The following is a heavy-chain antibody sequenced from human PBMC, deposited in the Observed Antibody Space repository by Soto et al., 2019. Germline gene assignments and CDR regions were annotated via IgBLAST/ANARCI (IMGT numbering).Heavy chain of an antibody. CDR1: GFTFSSYS. Sequence: GGSLRLSCAASGFTFSSYSMNWVRQAPGKGLEWVSSISSSSSYIYYADSVKGRFTISRDNAKNSLYLQMNSLRAEDTAVYYCARDPGGYGDYLFDYWGQGTLVTVSS. J-gene: IGHJ4*02. CDR3: ARDPGGYGDYLFDY. V-gene: IGHV3-21*01. CDR2: ISSSSSYI. D-gene: IGHD4-17*01.